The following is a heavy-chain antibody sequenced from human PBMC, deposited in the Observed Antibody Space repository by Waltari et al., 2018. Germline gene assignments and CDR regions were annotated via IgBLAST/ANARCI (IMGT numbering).Heavy chain of an antibody. D-gene: IGHD3-3*01. CDR1: GYTFTGYY. J-gene: IGHJ6*03. V-gene: IGHV1-2*02. CDR2: ISPNSGDT. CDR3: ARGDFRLSYYYMDV. Sequence: QVQLVQSGAEVKKPGASVKVSCKASGYTFTGYYIPWVRQAPGQGLEWMGWISPNSGDTNYAQKFQGRVTMTRDTSTTTAYMELSRLTSDDTAVFYCARGDFRLSYYYMDVWGKGNTVTVSS.